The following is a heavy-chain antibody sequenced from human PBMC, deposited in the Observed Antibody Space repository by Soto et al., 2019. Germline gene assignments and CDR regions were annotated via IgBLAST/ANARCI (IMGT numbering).Heavy chain of an antibody. CDR2: IYYSGST. J-gene: IGHJ4*02. D-gene: IGHD3-16*01. Sequence: SETLSLTCTVSGGSISSYYWSWIRQPPGKGLEWIGYIYYSGSTNYNPSLKSRVTISVDTSKNQFSLKLSSVTAADTAVYYCARRYGGTFHYWGQGTLVTVSS. CDR3: ARRYGGTFHY. V-gene: IGHV4-59*01. CDR1: GGSISSYY.